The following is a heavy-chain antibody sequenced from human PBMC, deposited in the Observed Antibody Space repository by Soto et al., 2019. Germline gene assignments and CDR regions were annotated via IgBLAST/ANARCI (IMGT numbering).Heavy chain of an antibody. CDR2: ISYDGSNK. V-gene: IGHV3-30-3*01. Sequence: QVQLVESGGGVVQPGRSLRLSCAASGFTFSSYAMHWVRQAPGKGLEWVAVISYDGSNKYYADSVKGRFTISRDNSKNTLYLQMNSLRAEDTDVYYCARDRYCSGGSCYPRLIWNWFDPWGQGTLVTVSS. J-gene: IGHJ5*02. CDR3: ARDRYCSGGSCYPRLIWNWFDP. CDR1: GFTFSSYA. D-gene: IGHD2-15*01.